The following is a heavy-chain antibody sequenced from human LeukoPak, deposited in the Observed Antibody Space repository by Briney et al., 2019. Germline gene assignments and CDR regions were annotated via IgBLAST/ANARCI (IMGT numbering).Heavy chain of an antibody. J-gene: IGHJ4*02. Sequence: SETLSLTCAVYGGSFSGYYWSWIRQPPGKGLEWIGEINHSGSTNYNPSLKSRVTIPVDTSKNQFSLKLSSVTAADTAVYYCARGRAGATGYWGQGTLVTVSS. CDR3: ARGRAGATGY. CDR1: GGSFSGYY. D-gene: IGHD1-26*01. CDR2: INHSGST. V-gene: IGHV4-34*01.